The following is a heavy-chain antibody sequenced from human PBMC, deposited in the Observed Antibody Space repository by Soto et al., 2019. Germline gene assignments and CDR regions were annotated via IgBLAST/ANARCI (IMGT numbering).Heavy chain of an antibody. Sequence: GGSLRLSCAASGFTFSSYAMSWVRQAPGKGLEWVSAISGSGGSTYYADSVKGRFTISRDNSKNTLYLQMNSLRAEDTAVYYCAKYYFRYCSSTSCPSVYYYYYGMDVWGQGTTVTVSS. CDR1: GFTFSSYA. CDR2: ISGSGGST. D-gene: IGHD2-2*01. CDR3: AKYYFRYCSSTSCPSVYYYYYGMDV. J-gene: IGHJ6*02. V-gene: IGHV3-23*01.